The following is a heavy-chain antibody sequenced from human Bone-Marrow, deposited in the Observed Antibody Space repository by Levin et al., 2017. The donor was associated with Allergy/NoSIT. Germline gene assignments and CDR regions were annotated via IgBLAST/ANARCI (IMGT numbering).Heavy chain of an antibody. CDR3: ARAGGYVGYYYGMDV. V-gene: IGHV4-4*07. D-gene: IGHD5-12*01. J-gene: IGHJ6*02. CDR1: GGSISSYY. Sequence: TGGSLRLSCTVSGGSISSYYWSWIRQPAGKGLEWIGRIYTSGSTNYNPSLKSRVTMSVDTSKNQFSLKLSSVTAADTAVYYCARAGGYVGYYYGMDVWGQGTTVTVSS. CDR2: IYTSGST.